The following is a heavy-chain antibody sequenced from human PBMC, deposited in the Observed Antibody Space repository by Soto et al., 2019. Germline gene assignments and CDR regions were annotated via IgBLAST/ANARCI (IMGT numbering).Heavy chain of an antibody. CDR3: AKDTPPSFDP. CDR1: GFTFDDYT. CDR2: ISWDGGST. J-gene: IGHJ5*02. V-gene: IGHV3-43*01. Sequence: LRLSCAASGFTFDDYTMHWVRQAPGKGLEWVSLISWDGGSTYYADSVKGRFTISRDNSKNSLYLQMNSLRTEDTALYYCAKDTPPSFDPWGQGTLVTVSS.